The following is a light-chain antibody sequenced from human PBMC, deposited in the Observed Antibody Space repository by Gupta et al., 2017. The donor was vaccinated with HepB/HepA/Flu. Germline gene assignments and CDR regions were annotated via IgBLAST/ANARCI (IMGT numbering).Light chain of an antibody. CDR1: QSVLYSSHNKN. CDR2: WAS. V-gene: IGKV4-1*01. CDR3: QQYYNTPLS. J-gene: IGKJ4*01. Sequence: DIVMTQSPDSLAVSLGERATINCKSSQSVLYSSHNKNLAWYQQKAGQPPKLLIYWASTRASGVPDRFTGSGSGTDFTLTISSLQAEDVAVYYCQQYYNTPLSFGGGTXVEIK.